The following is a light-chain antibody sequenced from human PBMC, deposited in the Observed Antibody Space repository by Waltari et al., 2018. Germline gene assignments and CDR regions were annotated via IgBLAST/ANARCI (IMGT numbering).Light chain of an antibody. Sequence: QSALTQPASVSGSPGPSNTIPCTGTSNAVGGYNFVSWYQQHPGQAPQLIIYYVSDRPSGVSNRFSGSKSDNTASLTISGLQAEDEADYYCSSFTKNSLYVFGTGTKVTVL. CDR2: YVS. J-gene: IGLJ1*01. V-gene: IGLV2-14*03. CDR1: SNAVGGYNF. CDR3: SSFTKNSLYV.